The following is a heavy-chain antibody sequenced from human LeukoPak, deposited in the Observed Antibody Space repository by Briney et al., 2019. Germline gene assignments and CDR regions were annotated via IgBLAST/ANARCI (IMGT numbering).Heavy chain of an antibody. CDR3: ARDRWSSGSDY. CDR2: ISYDGSNE. CDR1: GFTFSSYV. D-gene: IGHD6-19*01. J-gene: IGHJ4*02. V-gene: IGHV3-30*04. Sequence: GGSLRLSCAASGFTFSSYVMHWVRQAPGKGLEWVAIISYDGSNEYYADSVKGRFTISRDNSKNTLYLQMNSLRSDDTAVYYCARDRWSSGSDYWGQGTLVTVSS.